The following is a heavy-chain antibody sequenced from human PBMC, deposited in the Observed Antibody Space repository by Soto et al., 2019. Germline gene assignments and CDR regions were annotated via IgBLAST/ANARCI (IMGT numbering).Heavy chain of an antibody. CDR3: ARDGIVVVVAATLKWFDP. J-gene: IGHJ5*02. CDR1: GGSISSSSYY. CDR2: IYYSGST. D-gene: IGHD2-15*01. V-gene: IGHV4-39*02. Sequence: SETLSLTCTVSGGSISSSSYYWGWIRQPPGKGLEWIGSIYYSGSTYYNPSLKSRVTISVDTSKNQFSLKLSSVTAADPAVYYCARDGIVVVVAATLKWFDPWGQGTLVTVSS.